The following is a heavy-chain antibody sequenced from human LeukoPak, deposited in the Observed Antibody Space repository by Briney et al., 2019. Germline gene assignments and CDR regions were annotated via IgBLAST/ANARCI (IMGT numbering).Heavy chain of an antibody. CDR2: IYPGDSDT. V-gene: IGHV5-51*01. Sequence: GESLKISCKGSGYSFTSYWIGWVRKMPGKGLEWMGIIYPGDSDTRYSPSFQGQVTISADKSISTAYLQWSSLKASDTAMYYCARHISSSWYEGNVDYWGQGTLVTVSS. CDR3: ARHISSSWYEGNVDY. D-gene: IGHD6-13*01. J-gene: IGHJ4*02. CDR1: GYSFTSYW.